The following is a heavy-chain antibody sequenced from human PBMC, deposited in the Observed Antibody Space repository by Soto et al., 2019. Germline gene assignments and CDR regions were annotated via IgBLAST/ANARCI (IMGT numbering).Heavy chain of an antibody. J-gene: IGHJ6*02. CDR3: ARILGYCSSSSCFPYHGMDV. Sequence: ASVKVSCKASGDTFNSNAIHWVRQAPGQRLEWMGWINAANGNTKYSQKFQGRVTITRDTSASTAYMELSSLRSEDTAVYFCARILGYCSSSSCFPYHGMDVSGQGTTVTVSS. CDR2: INAANGNT. V-gene: IGHV1-3*01. CDR1: GDTFNSNA. D-gene: IGHD2-15*01.